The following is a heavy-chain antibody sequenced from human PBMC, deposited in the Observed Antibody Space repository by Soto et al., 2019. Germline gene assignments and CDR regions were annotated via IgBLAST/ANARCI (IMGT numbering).Heavy chain of an antibody. CDR1: GGSISRGDYY. D-gene: IGHD5-12*01. Sequence: PSETLSLTCTVSGGSISRGDYYWSWIRQPPGKGLEWIGYIYYSGSTYSNPSLKSRVTISVDTSKNQFSLKLSSVTAADTAVYYCTQDIGDGYNTNWGQGTLVTVSS. CDR2: IYYSGST. J-gene: IGHJ4*02. CDR3: TQDIGDGYNTN. V-gene: IGHV4-30-4*01.